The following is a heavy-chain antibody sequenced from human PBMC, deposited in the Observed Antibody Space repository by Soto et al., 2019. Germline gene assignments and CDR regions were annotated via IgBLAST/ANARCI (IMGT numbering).Heavy chain of an antibody. CDR2: IDPSDSYT. CDR3: ARHTYSSSWDYYYGMDV. Sequence: GESLKISCKGSGYSFTSYWISWVRQMPGKGLEWMGRIDPSDSYTNYSPSFQGHVTISADKSISTAYLQWSSLKASDTAMYYCARHTYSSSWDYYYGMDVWGQRTTLTVSS. CDR1: GYSFTSYW. V-gene: IGHV5-10-1*01. D-gene: IGHD6-13*01. J-gene: IGHJ6*02.